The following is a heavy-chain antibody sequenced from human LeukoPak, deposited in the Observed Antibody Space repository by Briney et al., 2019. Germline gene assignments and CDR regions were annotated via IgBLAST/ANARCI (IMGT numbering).Heavy chain of an antibody. CDR1: GRPISNYY. CDR2: MDSSGST. V-gene: IGHV4-4*07. Sequence: SESLSLTCTVSGRPISNYYWSWIRQPAGRGLEGIGRMDSSGSTNHNRSLKSRVPMSVDTSKNQFSLKLSSVTAADTAVYHCARDDTGRVGWFDPWGQGTLVTVSS. J-gene: IGHJ5*02. D-gene: IGHD1-1*01. CDR3: ARDDTGRVGWFDP.